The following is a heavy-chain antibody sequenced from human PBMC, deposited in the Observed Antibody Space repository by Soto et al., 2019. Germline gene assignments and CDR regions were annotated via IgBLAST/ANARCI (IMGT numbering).Heavy chain of an antibody. V-gene: IGHV4-4*02. J-gene: IGHJ4*02. CDR3: ASRDPGTSADY. D-gene: IGHD1-7*01. CDR2: IYRTGST. CDR1: GGSFTSNNW. Sequence: PSETLSLTCDVSGGSFTSNNWLSWFRQPPGQGVKWIGEIYRTGSTNYNPSLKGRVTVSLDKPDNQFTLKMTSQTAAYTAVNYCASRDPGTSADYWGQGTLVTVSS.